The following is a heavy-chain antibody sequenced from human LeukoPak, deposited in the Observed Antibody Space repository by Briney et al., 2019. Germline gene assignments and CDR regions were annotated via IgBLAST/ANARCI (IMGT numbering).Heavy chain of an antibody. Sequence: PGGSLRLSWAVSGFTVSSDYMSWVRQAPGKGLEWVSVLYTGGSISYADSVKGRFTISRDNSKNTLYLQMNSLRAEDTAVYYCATVSSSSPHYWGQGTLATVSS. CDR2: LYTGGSI. J-gene: IGHJ4*02. CDR1: GFTVSSDY. CDR3: ATVSSSSPHY. V-gene: IGHV3-66*02. D-gene: IGHD6-6*01.